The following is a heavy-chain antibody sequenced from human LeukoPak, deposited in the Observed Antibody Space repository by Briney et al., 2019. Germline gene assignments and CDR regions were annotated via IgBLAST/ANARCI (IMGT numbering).Heavy chain of an antibody. CDR3: AREAARTFDY. J-gene: IGHJ4*02. D-gene: IGHD6-6*01. CDR2: IIPIFGTA. CDR1: GGTFSSYA. V-gene: IGHV1-69*13. Sequence: GASVKFSCKASGGTFSSYAISCVRQAPGQGLEWMGGIIPIFGTANYAQKFQGRVTITADESTSTAYMELSSLRSEDTAVYYCAREAARTFDYWGQGTMVTVSS.